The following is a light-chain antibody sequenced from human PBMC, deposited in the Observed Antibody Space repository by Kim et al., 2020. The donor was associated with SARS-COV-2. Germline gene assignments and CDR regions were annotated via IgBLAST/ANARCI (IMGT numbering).Light chain of an antibody. Sequence: DIQMTQSPSSLCASVGDRVTFTCRASQTISIYLNWYQQKPGKAPKLLIYAASNLQSGVPSRFSGSGSGTHFTLTISSLQPEDFATYYCQHSYTPPTFGQGTEVDIK. CDR2: AAS. V-gene: IGKV1-39*01. CDR1: QTISIY. J-gene: IGKJ1*01. CDR3: QHSYTPPT.